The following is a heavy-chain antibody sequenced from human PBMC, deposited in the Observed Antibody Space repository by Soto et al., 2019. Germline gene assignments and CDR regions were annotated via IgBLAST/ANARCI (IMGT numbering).Heavy chain of an antibody. Sequence: SETLSLTCTVSGGSISSGDYYWSWIRQPPGKGLEWIGYIYYSGSTYYNPSLKSRVTISVDTSKNQFSLKLSSVTAADTAVYYCASNVVVVAATRRPHGYYQHWGQGTLVTVSS. CDR2: IYYSGST. V-gene: IGHV4-30-4*01. J-gene: IGHJ1*01. CDR3: ASNVVVVAATRRPHGYYQH. CDR1: GGSISSGDYY. D-gene: IGHD2-15*01.